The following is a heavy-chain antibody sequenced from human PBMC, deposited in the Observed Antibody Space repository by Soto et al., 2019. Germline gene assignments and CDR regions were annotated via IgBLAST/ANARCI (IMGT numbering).Heavy chain of an antibody. D-gene: IGHD4-17*01. J-gene: IGHJ4*02. CDR2: ISGSGGST. CDR1: GFTFNSYA. V-gene: IGHV3-23*01. Sequence: EVQLLEAGGGLVQPGGSLRLSCAASGFTFNSYAMSWVRQAPGKGLEWVSAISGSGGSTYYADSVKGRFTISRDNSKNTLYLQMNSLRAEDTAVYYCAKDSLKNVYGDSLDYWGQGTLVTVSS. CDR3: AKDSLKNVYGDSLDY.